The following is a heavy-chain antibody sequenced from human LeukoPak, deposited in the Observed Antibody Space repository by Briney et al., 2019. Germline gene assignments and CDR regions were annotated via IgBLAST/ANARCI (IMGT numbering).Heavy chain of an antibody. CDR2: TRNKANSYTT. V-gene: IGHV3-72*01. CDR1: GFSISDHY. D-gene: IGHD4-23*01. CDR3: ARLRRSSDDY. Sequence: GGSLRLSCAASGFSISDHYMDWVRQAPGKGLEWVGRTRNKANSYTTEYAASVKGRFTISREDSKNSLYLQVNSLKTEDTAMYYCARLRRSSDDYWGQGTLVIVSS. J-gene: IGHJ4*02.